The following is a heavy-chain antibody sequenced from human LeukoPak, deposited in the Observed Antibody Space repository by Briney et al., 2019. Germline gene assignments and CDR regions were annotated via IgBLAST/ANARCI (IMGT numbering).Heavy chain of an antibody. J-gene: IGHJ3*02. V-gene: IGHV1-46*01. CDR1: GYTFTSYY. Sequence: ASVNVSCKASGYTFTSYYMHWVRQAPGQGLEWMGIINPSGGSTSYAQKFQGRVTMTRDTSTSTVYMELSSLRSEGTAVYYCASNTYYYDSSGYYYSDAFDIWGQGTMVTVSS. CDR3: ASNTYYYDSSGYYYSDAFDI. D-gene: IGHD3-22*01. CDR2: INPSGGST.